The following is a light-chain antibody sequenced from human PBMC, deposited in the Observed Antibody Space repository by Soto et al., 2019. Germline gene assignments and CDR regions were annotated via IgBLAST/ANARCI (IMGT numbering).Light chain of an antibody. CDR2: AAS. Sequence: DIVLTQSPGTLSLSPGERATLSCRASQNVRNTYLAWYQQKSGQAPRLLIYAASSRATGIPDRFRGSGSGAESALTITVLEPEDFAVDDCQHYGNSPDLITFGPGTKVDIK. J-gene: IGKJ3*01. CDR3: QHYGNSPDLIT. V-gene: IGKV3-20*01. CDR1: QNVRNTY.